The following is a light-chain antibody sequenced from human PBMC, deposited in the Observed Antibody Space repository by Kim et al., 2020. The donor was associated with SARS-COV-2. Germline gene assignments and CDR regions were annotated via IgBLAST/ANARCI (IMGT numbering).Light chain of an antibody. CDR3: QTWGTGIQV. V-gene: IGLV4-69*01. CDR2: LNSDGSH. J-gene: IGLJ3*02. Sequence: ASVKLTCTLSSEHSSYAIAWHQQQPEKGPRYLMKLNSDGSHSKGDGIPDRFSGSSSGAERYLTISSLQSEDEADYYCQTWGTGIQVFGGGTKVTVL. CDR1: SEHSSYA.